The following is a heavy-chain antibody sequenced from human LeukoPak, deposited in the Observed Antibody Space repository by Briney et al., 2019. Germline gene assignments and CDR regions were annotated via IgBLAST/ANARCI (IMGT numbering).Heavy chain of an antibody. CDR2: INYSGST. CDR1: GGSIASSTYY. Sequence: SETLSLTCTVSGGSIASSTYYWGWIRQPPGKGLEWIGSINYSGSTHYNPSLKSRVTISVDTSKNQFSLKLSSVTAADPAVYYCARREGPPKTFDYWGQGSLVTVSS. V-gene: IGHV4-39*01. J-gene: IGHJ4*02. CDR3: ARREGPPKTFDY.